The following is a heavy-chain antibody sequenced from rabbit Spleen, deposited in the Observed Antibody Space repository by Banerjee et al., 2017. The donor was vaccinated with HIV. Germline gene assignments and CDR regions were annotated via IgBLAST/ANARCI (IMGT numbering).Heavy chain of an antibody. CDR1: GFSFRSGYD. Sequence: QSLEESGGGLVKPGGTLTLTCKASGFSFRSGYDICWVRQAPGKGLEWIACIYAGVSGSTYYATWAKGRFTISRTSSPLVTLQMTSLTAADTATYFCARDLDGVIGWNFGWWGPGTLVT. CDR2: IYAGVSGST. J-gene: IGHJ6*01. V-gene: IGHV1S40*01. CDR3: ARDLDGVIGWNFGW. D-gene: IGHD4-1*01.